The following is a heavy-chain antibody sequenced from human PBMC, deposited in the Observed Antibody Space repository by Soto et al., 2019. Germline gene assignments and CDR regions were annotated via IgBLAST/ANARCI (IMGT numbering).Heavy chain of an antibody. CDR1: GYTLTELS. J-gene: IGHJ4*02. D-gene: IGHD6-19*01. CDR2: FDPEDGET. CDR3: ATSPVAVAGRGRFDY. V-gene: IGHV1-24*01. Sequence: ASVKVSCKVSGYTLTELSMHWVRQAPGKGLEWMGGFDPEDGETIYAQKFQGRVTMTKDTSTDTAYMELSSLRAEDTAVYYCATSPVAVAGRGRFDYWGQGTLVTVSS.